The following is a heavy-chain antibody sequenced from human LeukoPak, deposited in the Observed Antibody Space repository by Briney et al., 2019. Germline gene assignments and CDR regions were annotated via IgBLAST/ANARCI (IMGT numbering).Heavy chain of an antibody. J-gene: IGHJ4*02. Sequence: ERSLRLSCAPSGFTFSRHGMHWVRQAPGKGLEWVAIISNDGSRKYYAHSVEGRFTISRDNSKNTLYLQMNSLRAEDTAVYYCARNENSGWGYFDYWGQGTLVTVSS. D-gene: IGHD5-12*01. V-gene: IGHV3-30*03. CDR1: GFTFSRHG. CDR3: ARNENSGWGYFDY. CDR2: ISNDGSRK.